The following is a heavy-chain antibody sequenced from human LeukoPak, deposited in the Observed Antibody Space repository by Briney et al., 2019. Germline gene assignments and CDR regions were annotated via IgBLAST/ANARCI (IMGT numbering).Heavy chain of an antibody. Sequence: GASVTVSFTSSVYTFTIYGISWVRQAPGQGLEWMGWISAYNGNTNYAQKLQGRVTMTTDTSTNTAYMELRSLRSDDTAVYYCARGNPYYDFWSGYYPNWFDPWGQGTLVTVSS. CDR1: VYTFTIYG. CDR2: ISAYNGNT. CDR3: ARGNPYYDFWSGYYPNWFDP. J-gene: IGHJ5*02. D-gene: IGHD3-3*01. V-gene: IGHV1-18*01.